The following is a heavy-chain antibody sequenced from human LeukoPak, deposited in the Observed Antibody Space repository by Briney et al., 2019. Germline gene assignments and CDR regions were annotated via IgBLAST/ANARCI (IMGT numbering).Heavy chain of an antibody. Sequence: GGSLRLSCAASGFTFSSYEMNWVRQAPGKGLEWVSYISSSGSTIYYADSVKGRFTISRDNAKNSLYLQMNSLRAEDTAVYYCARVNGSGSYYDYWGQGTLVTVPS. D-gene: IGHD3-10*01. V-gene: IGHV3-48*03. J-gene: IGHJ4*02. CDR2: ISSSGSTI. CDR1: GFTFSSYE. CDR3: ARVNGSGSYYDY.